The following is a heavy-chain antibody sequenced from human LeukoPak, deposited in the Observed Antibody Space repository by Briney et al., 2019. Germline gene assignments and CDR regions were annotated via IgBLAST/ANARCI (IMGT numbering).Heavy chain of an antibody. CDR1: GFTFSSSG. D-gene: IGHD4-17*01. CDR3: AKDADQYADSYYDW. Sequence: PGGSLRLSCVTSGFTFSSSGMRWVRQVPGKGLEWVADIWYDGSRKFYTDSVKDRFTVSRDNVKNTLYLQMDSLSVADTAVYYCAKDADQYADSYYDWWGQGTLVTVSS. J-gene: IGHJ4*02. CDR2: IWYDGSRK. V-gene: IGHV3-33*06.